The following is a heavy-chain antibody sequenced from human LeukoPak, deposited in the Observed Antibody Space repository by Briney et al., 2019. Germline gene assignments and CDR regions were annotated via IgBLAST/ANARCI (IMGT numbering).Heavy chain of an antibody. J-gene: IGHJ4*02. CDR2: INSDGSST. D-gene: IGHD3-10*01. Sequence: GGSLRLSCAASGFTFSSYWMNWVRQAPGKGLVWVSRINSDGSSTSYADSVKGRFTISRDNAKNTLYLQMNSLRAEDTAVYYCARDPTYYYGSGSPPFFDYWGQGTLVTVSS. CDR1: GFTFSSYW. CDR3: ARDPTYYYGSGSPPFFDY. V-gene: IGHV3-74*01.